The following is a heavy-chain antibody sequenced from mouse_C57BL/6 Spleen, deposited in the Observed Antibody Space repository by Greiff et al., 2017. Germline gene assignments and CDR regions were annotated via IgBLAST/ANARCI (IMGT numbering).Heavy chain of an antibody. Sequence: QVQLQQSGAELAKPGASVKLSCKASGYTFTSYWMHWVKQRPGQGLEWIGYINPSSGYTKYNQKFKDKATSTADKSSSTAYMQLSSLTYEDSAVYYCARGGGRSDYFDYWGQGTTLTVSS. V-gene: IGHV1-7*01. CDR2: INPSSGYT. CDR3: ARGGGRSDYFDY. CDR1: GYTFTSYW. J-gene: IGHJ2*01.